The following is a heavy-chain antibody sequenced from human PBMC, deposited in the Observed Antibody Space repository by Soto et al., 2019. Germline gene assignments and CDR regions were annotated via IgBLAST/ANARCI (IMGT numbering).Heavy chain of an antibody. V-gene: IGHV1-69*13. J-gene: IGHJ6*02. CDR2: IIPIFGTA. CDR1: GRTFSSYA. Sequence: SLQVSCTASGRTFSSYAISWVRQAPGQGLEWMGGIIPIFGTANYAQKFQGRVTITADESTSTAYMELSSLRSEDTAVYYCARGYYYDSSGYYYYYYYGMDVWGQGTTVTVSS. D-gene: IGHD3-22*01. CDR3: ARGYYYDSSGYYYYYYYGMDV.